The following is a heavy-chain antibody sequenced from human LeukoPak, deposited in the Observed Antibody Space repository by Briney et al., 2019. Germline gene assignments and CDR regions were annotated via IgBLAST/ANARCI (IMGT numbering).Heavy chain of an antibody. CDR3: TRGGGDL. J-gene: IGHJ4*01. D-gene: IGHD2-21*02. CDR2: IQEDGSGE. CDR1: GFTLSSSW. V-gene: IGHV3-7*01. Sequence: GGSLRLSCAASGFTLSSSWMGWVRQTPGKGLEWVAMIQEDGSGETYVDSVQGRFTIFRDNAKNSVYLQMHSLRVEDTSVYYCTRGGGDLWGQGTLVTVSS.